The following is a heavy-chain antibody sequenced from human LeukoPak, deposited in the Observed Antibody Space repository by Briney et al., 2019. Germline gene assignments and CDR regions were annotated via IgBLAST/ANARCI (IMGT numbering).Heavy chain of an antibody. CDR2: ISNRGSP. CDR1: GFSISSDDC. J-gene: IGHJ5*02. CDR3: VRDGGFYYTASPNSWFDP. V-gene: IGHV4-38-2*02. D-gene: IGHD2-15*01. Sequence: PSETLSLTCLVSGFSISSDDCWGWIRQPPGKGLEWIGSISNRGSPYYNPSLKSRVTMSVDTPNNHFSLRLRSVTAADTAVYYCVRDGGFYYTASPNSWFDPWGQGTLVTVSS.